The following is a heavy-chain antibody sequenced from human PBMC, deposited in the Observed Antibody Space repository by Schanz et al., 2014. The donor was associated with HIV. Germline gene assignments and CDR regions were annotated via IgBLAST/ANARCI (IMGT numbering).Heavy chain of an antibody. CDR1: GFTFSSYG. J-gene: IGHJ6*02. CDR2: ISYDGSNK. Sequence: QVQLVESGGGVVQPGRSLRLSCAASGFTFSSYGMHWVRQAPGKGLEWVAVISYDGSNKYYADSVKGRFIIPRDNSKNTLYLQMNSLRAEDTAVYYCAKDLVTMAHYYYYYGMDVWGQGTTVTVSS. D-gene: IGHD3-10*01. V-gene: IGHV3-30*18. CDR3: AKDLVTMAHYYYYYGMDV.